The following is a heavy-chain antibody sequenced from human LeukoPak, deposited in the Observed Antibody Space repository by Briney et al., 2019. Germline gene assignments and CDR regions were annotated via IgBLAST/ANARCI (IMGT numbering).Heavy chain of an antibody. CDR3: ARGSTARYYYDSSGYYRGAVDY. D-gene: IGHD3-22*01. CDR1: GYTFTGYY. J-gene: IGHJ4*02. Sequence: ASVKVSCKCSGYTFTGYYMHWVRQAPGQGLEWMGWINPNSGGANYAQKFQGRVTMTRDTSISTAYMELSRLRSDDTAVYYCARGSTARYYYDSSGYYRGAVDYWGQGTLVTISS. V-gene: IGHV1-2*02. CDR2: INPNSGGA.